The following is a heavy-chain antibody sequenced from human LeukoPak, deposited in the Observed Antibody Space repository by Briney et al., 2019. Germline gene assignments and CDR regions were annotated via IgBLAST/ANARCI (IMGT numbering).Heavy chain of an antibody. CDR2: VDHTGST. J-gene: IGHJ6*03. Sequence: SETLSLTCTVSGGSITSGSFYWTCLRQPPGKGLEWIGYVDHTGSTEFNPSLNGRVSISRDTSNNFFSLRLRSVTAADTAAYFCARGRVSSSTWYSTYYYFFYMDFWGKGTTVTVSS. D-gene: IGHD4-11*01. CDR3: ARGRVSSSTWYSTYYYFFYMDF. CDR1: GGSITSGSFY. V-gene: IGHV4-61*03.